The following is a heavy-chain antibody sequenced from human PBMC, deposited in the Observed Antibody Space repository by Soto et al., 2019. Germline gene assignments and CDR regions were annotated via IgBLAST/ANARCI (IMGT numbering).Heavy chain of an antibody. Sequence: ASVKVSCKASGYTFTGYYMHWVRQAPGQGLEWMGWINPNSGGTNYAQKFQGWVTMTRDTSISTAYMELSRLRSDDTAVYYCARGPDTAMVMDYYYGMDVWGQGTTVTVSS. CDR3: ARGPDTAMVMDYYYGMDV. D-gene: IGHD5-18*01. J-gene: IGHJ6*02. CDR2: INPNSGGT. CDR1: GYTFTGYY. V-gene: IGHV1-2*04.